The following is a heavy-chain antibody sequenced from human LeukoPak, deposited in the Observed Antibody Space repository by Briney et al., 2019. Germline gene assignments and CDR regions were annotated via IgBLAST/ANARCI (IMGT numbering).Heavy chain of an antibody. CDR3: ARADIVVVPAAIIPYYYGMDV. CDR1: GYTFTSYG. CDR2: IRAYNGNT. J-gene: IGHJ6*02. V-gene: IGHV1-18*01. Sequence: ASVKVSRKASGYTFTSYGISWVRQAPGQGLEWMGWIRAYNGNTNYAQKLQGRVTMTTDTSTSTAYMELRSLRSDDTAVYYCARADIVVVPAAIIPYYYGMDVWGQGTTVTVSS. D-gene: IGHD2-2*01.